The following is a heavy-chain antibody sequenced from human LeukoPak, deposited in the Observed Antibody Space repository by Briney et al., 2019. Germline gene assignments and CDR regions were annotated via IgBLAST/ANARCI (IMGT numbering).Heavy chain of an antibody. D-gene: IGHD6-19*01. J-gene: IGHJ4*02. CDR3: ARHGGGWSFDY. CDR2: ISHSGNT. CDR1: GVSMRSYY. Sequence: PSETLSLTCTVSGVSMRSYYWSWIRQPPGKGLEWIAYISHSGNTNYNPSLNSRVTISVDTSNNQFSLQLSSVTAADTAVYYCARHGGGWSFDYWGQGTLVTVSS. V-gene: IGHV4-59*08.